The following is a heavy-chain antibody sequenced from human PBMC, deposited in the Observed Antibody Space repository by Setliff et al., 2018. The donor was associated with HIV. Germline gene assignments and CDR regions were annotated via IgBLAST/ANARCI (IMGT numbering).Heavy chain of an antibody. J-gene: IGHJ5*01. D-gene: IGHD6-25*01. Sequence: PGGSLRLSCAASGFTFTNAWMSWVRQAPGKGLEWVARIKSDGSTRTYADSVRGRFTISRDNAKNTLYLQMNSLRGDDTAVYYCAKSMAAAGTGRWSDSWGQGTLVTVSS. V-gene: IGHV3-74*01. CDR1: GFTFTNAW. CDR3: AKSMAAAGTGRWSDS. CDR2: IKSDGSTR.